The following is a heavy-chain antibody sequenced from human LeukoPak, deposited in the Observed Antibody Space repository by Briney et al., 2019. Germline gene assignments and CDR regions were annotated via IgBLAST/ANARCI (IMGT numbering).Heavy chain of an antibody. V-gene: IGHV3-20*04. Sequence: GGSLRLSCAASGFTFHDYGMSWVRHSPGKGLEWVCGINWNGDRTGYADSVNGRFTISRDNAKKSLYLQMNSLRAEDTALYYCARRDYYGSGSPDFWGQGTLVTVSS. CDR2: INWNGDRT. CDR1: GFTFHDYG. CDR3: ARRDYYGSGSPDF. D-gene: IGHD3-10*01. J-gene: IGHJ4*02.